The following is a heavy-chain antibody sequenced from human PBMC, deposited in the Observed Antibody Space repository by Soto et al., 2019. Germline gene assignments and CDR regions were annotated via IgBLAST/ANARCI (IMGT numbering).Heavy chain of an antibody. J-gene: IGHJ4*02. CDR2: IYYSGST. CDR1: GGSISSGGYY. D-gene: IGHD5-12*01. Sequence: PSETLSLTCTVSGGSISSGGYYWSWIRQHPGKGLEWIGYIYYSGSTYYNPSLKSRVTISVDTSKNQFSLKLSSVTAADTAVYYCARYSGGYSGYAASYYFDYWGQGTLVTVSS. CDR3: ARYSGGYSGYAASYYFDY. V-gene: IGHV4-31*03.